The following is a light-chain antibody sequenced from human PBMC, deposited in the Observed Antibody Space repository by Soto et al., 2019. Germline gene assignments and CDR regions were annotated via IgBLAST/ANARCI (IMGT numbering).Light chain of an antibody. Sequence: VLPQSPATLSLSPGETGTLSCRASQNVAEHLAWYQQRPGQPPRLLIYGASSRATGIPDRFSGSGSGTDFTLSIRRLEPEDFAVYYCQHYGCSLITFGQGTRLEIK. J-gene: IGKJ5*01. CDR3: QHYGCSLIT. CDR1: QNVAEH. CDR2: GAS. V-gene: IGKV3-20*01.